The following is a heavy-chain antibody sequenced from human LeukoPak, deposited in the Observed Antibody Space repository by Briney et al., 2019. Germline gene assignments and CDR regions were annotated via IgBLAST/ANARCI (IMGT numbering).Heavy chain of an antibody. D-gene: IGHD1-7*01. J-gene: IGHJ5*02. CDR1: GFTFSDYY. V-gene: IGHV3-11*01. CDR3: AKDSHWNYDWFDP. Sequence: GGSLRLSCAASGFTFSDYYMSWIRQAPGKGLEWVSYISSSGSTIYYADSVKGRFTISRDNSKNTLYLQMNSLRAEDTAVYYCAKDSHWNYDWFDPWGQGTLVIVSS. CDR2: ISSSGSTI.